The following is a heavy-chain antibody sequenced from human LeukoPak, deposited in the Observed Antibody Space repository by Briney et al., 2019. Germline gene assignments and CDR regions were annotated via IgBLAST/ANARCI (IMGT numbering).Heavy chain of an antibody. V-gene: IGHV3-48*03. CDR1: GFTFSSYE. Sequence: RGSLRLSCAASGFTFSSYEMNWVRQAPGKGLEWVSYISSSGSTIYYADSVKGRFTISRDNAKNSLYLQMNSLRAEDTAVYYCAREGFDGDNWNDYYYYGMDVWGQGTTVTVSS. J-gene: IGHJ6*02. CDR2: ISSSGSTI. CDR3: AREGFDGDNWNDYYYYGMDV. D-gene: IGHD1-20*01.